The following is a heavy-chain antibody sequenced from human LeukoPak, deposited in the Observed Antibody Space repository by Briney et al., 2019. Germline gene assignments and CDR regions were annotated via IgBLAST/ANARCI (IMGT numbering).Heavy chain of an antibody. V-gene: IGHV4-39*01. D-gene: IGHD3-9*01. J-gene: IGHJ3*01. CDR1: GGSIISTSFY. Sequence: SETLSLTCTVSGGSIISTSFYWGWIRQPPGKGLAWLGSIYHSGSTYDNPSLKSRVTISVDRSKNQFSLKLSSVTAADTAVYYCARLLGGYFAGDAFDVWGQGTMVTVSS. CDR2: IYHSGST. CDR3: ARLLGGYFAGDAFDV.